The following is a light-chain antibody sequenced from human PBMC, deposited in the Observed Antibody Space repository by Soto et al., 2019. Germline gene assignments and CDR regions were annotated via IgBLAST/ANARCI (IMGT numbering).Light chain of an antibody. J-gene: IGLJ3*02. CDR3: FSYTTSSTLV. V-gene: IGLV2-14*01. CDR1: SSDVGGYNY. Sequence: QSALTQPAPVSGSPGQSITISCTGTSSDVGGYNYVSWYQQHPAKAPKLMIYEVSNRPSGVSHRFSGSKSGNTASLTISGLQAEDEADYYCFSYTTSSTLVFGGGTQLTVL. CDR2: EVS.